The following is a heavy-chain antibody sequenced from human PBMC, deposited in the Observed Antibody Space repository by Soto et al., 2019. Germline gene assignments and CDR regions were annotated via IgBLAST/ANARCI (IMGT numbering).Heavy chain of an antibody. J-gene: IGHJ3*01. CDR2: INSDGDVR. CDR1: GFTLSTSA. Sequence: QSGGSLRLSCKVSGFTLSTSAMNWVRQAPGKGLEWVSYINSDGDVRHYADSVKGRFTVSRDNAKKLVYLQMNNVGAADTAVYFCSRRDVFDLWGQGATVTVSS. CDR3: SRRDVFDL. V-gene: IGHV3-48*01. D-gene: IGHD2-2*01.